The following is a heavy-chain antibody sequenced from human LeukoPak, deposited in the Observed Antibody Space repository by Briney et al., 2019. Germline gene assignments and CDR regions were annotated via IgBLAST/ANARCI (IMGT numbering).Heavy chain of an antibody. Sequence: GGSLRLSCEASGFTFSTHWMTWVRQAPGKGLEWVASINPDGSEKYYVVSVKGRFTFSRDNAQESLYLQMNSLTAEDAAVYYCARGHYGMGVWSQGTTVTVSS. CDR1: GFTFSTHW. CDR3: ARGHYGMGV. V-gene: IGHV3-7*05. J-gene: IGHJ6*02. CDR2: INPDGSEK.